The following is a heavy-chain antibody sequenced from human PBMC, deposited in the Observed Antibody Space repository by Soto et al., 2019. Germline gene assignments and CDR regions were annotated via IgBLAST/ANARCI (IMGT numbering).Heavy chain of an antibody. CDR3: ARVGGGSGNFDY. Sequence: GSLRLSCGASGFTFSNYWMHWVRQAPGEGLVWVSRINGDGSFTRFADSVKGRFTISRDNAKNTLYLQMNSLRVDDTAVYYCARVGGGSGNFDYWGQGTLVTVSS. J-gene: IGHJ4*02. D-gene: IGHD3-10*01. V-gene: IGHV3-74*01. CDR1: GFTFSNYW. CDR2: INGDGSFT.